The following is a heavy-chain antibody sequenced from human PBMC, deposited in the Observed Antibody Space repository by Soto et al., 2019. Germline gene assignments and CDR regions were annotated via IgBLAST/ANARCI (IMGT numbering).Heavy chain of an antibody. CDR3: ARKTPGIFWSLDL. CDR2: IYYSGNT. Sequence: QVQLQESGPGLVKPSQTLSLTCTVSGGSISSGGYSWSWIRQHPGKGLECIGYIYYSGNTYYNPSLRSRVTMSVDTSKNQFSLKLSSVTAADTAVYYCARKTPGIFWSLDLWGRGTLVTVSS. CDR1: GGSISSGGYS. J-gene: IGHJ2*01. V-gene: IGHV4-31*03. D-gene: IGHD3-10*01.